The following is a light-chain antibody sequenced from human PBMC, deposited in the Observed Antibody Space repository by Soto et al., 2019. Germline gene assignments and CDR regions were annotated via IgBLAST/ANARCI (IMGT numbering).Light chain of an antibody. CDR3: SSYRTSNTRQIV. Sequence: SVLTQPASVSGSPGHSITISCPGTSSDVGGYNYVSWYQHHPGKAPKLMIYDVSNRPSGVSNRFSGSKSGNTASLSISGLQPEDEADYYCSSYRTSNTRQIVCGTGTKVTVL. CDR2: DVS. V-gene: IGLV2-14*03. J-gene: IGLJ1*01. CDR1: SSDVGGYNY.